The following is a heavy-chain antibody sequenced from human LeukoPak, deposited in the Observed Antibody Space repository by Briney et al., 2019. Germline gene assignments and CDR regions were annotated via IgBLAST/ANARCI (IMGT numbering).Heavy chain of an antibody. CDR1: GFTFSSYS. D-gene: IGHD6-13*01. CDR2: ISSSSSYI. V-gene: IGHV3-21*01. CDR3: ARVLARQLVGY. J-gene: IGHJ4*02. Sequence: GGSLRLSCAASGFTFSSYSMNWVRQAPGKGLEWDSSISSSSSYIYYADSVKGRFTISRDNAKNSLYLQMNSLRAEDTAVYYCARVLARQLVGYWGQGTLVTVSS.